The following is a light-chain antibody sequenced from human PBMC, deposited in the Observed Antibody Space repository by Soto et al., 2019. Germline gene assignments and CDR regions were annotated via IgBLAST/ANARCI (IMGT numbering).Light chain of an antibody. V-gene: IGKV3-15*01. J-gene: IGKJ1*01. CDR3: QQYNKWRT. Sequence: EIVMTQSPATLSVSPGERATLSCRASQSVNINLAWYQQKPGQAPRLLIQGASTRATGTPARFSGSGSGTEFTLTISSLQSEDFAVYYCQQYNKWRTFGQGTKVEVK. CDR1: QSVNIN. CDR2: GAS.